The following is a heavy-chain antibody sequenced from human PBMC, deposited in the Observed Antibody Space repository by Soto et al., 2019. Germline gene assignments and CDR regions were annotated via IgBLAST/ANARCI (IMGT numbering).Heavy chain of an antibody. CDR2: IYYSGST. CDR1: GGSISSGGYY. V-gene: IGHV4-31*03. CDR3: ARTGERWILGYYFDY. D-gene: IGHD2-2*03. J-gene: IGHJ4*02. Sequence: QVQLQESGPGLVKPSQTLSLTCTVSGGSISSGGYYWSWIRQHPGTGLEWIGYIYYSGSTYYNPSLKSRVTISVDTSKNQFSLKLSSVTAADTAVYYCARTGERWILGYYFDYWGQGTLVTVSS.